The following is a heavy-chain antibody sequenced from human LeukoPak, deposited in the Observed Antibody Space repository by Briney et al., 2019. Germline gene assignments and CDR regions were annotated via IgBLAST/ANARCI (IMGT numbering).Heavy chain of an antibody. D-gene: IGHD3-9*01. CDR2: ISGSGGST. V-gene: IGHV3-23*01. CDR3: AKEPYYDTYYFDY. J-gene: IGHJ4*02. CDR1: GFTFSSYA. Sequence: GGSLRLSCAAYGFTFSSYAMSWVRQAPGKGLKWVSAISGSGGSTYYADSVKGRFTISRDNSKNTLYLQMNSLRAEDTAVYYCAKEPYYDTYYFDYWGQGTLVTVSS.